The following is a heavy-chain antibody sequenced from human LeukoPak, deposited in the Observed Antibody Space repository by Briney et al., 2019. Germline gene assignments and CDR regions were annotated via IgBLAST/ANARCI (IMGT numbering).Heavy chain of an antibody. J-gene: IGHJ4*02. CDR2: INPNSGGT. Sequence: ASVKVSCKASGYTFTDYYMHWVRQSPGQGLEWMGWINPNSGGTNYAQKFQGRVTMTRDTSISTAYMEVRRLRSDDTAVHYCARGQWELLAHLDSWGQGTLVTVSS. D-gene: IGHD1-26*01. V-gene: IGHV1-2*02. CDR3: ARGQWELLAHLDS. CDR1: GYTFTDYY.